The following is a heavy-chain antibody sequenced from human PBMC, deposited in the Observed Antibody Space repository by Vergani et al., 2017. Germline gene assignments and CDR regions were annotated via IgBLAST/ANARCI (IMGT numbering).Heavy chain of an antibody. CDR3: ARGDRETDTQRDYYYYYMDV. CDR2: INPNSGGT. Sequence: QVQLVQSGAEVKKPGASVKVSCKASGYTFTGYYMHWVRQAPGQGLEWMGWINPNSGGTNYAQKFQGRVTMTRDTSISTAYMELCRLRSDDTAVYYCARGDRETDTQRDYYYYYMDVWGKGTTVTVSS. CDR1: GYTFTGYY. J-gene: IGHJ6*03. D-gene: IGHD2-2*02. V-gene: IGHV1-2*02.